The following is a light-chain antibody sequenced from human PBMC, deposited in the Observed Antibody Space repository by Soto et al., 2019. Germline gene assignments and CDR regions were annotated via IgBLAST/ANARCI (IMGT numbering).Light chain of an antibody. Sequence: EIVMTQSLATLSVSPGDRATLSCRASQSVSSNLAWYQQKPGQAPRLLIYGASTRATGIPARFSGSGSGTEFPLTISSLQSEDFAVYYCQQYNNWPLTFGGGTKVEIK. CDR3: QQYNNWPLT. J-gene: IGKJ4*01. CDR1: QSVSSN. V-gene: IGKV3-15*01. CDR2: GAS.